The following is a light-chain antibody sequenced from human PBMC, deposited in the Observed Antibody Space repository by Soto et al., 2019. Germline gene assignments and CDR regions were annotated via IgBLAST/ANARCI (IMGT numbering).Light chain of an antibody. V-gene: IGKV1-5*03. CDR1: RSISSW. CDR3: PHYNSYPYT. J-gene: IGKJ2*01. Sequence: DIQMTQSPSTLSASVGDRVTITCRASRSISSWLAWYQQKPRKAPKLLIYKASSLESGVPSRFSGSGSGTEFTLTISNLQPDDFATYYCPHYNSYPYTFGQGTKLEIK. CDR2: KAS.